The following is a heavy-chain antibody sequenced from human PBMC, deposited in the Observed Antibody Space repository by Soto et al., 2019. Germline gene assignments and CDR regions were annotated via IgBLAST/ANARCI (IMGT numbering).Heavy chain of an antibody. D-gene: IGHD2-15*01. CDR1: GGSLSSYY. V-gene: IGHV4-59*01. J-gene: IGHJ5*02. CDR3: GSVRPCCYVLS. CDR2: VYFSGNT. Sequence: SSETLSLTCTVSGGSLSSYYWTWIRQSPGKGLEWIGYVYFSGNTNYNPSLKSRVTISIDTSKNQFSLRLASVTAADTAFYFCGSVRPCCYVLSWGEGTLVTVSS.